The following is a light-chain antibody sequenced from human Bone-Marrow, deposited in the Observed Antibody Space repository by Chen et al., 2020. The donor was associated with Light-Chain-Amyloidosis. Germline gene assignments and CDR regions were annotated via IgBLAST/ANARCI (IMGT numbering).Light chain of an antibody. Sequence: SYELTQPPSVSVSPGQTARITCSGDDLPTKYAYGYQQKPGQAPVLVIHRDTERPSGISDRFSGSSSGTTATLTISGVQAEDEADYHCQSADSSGTYEVIFGGGTKLTVL. V-gene: IGLV3-25*03. CDR3: QSADSSGTYEVI. J-gene: IGLJ2*01. CDR1: DLPTKY. CDR2: RDT.